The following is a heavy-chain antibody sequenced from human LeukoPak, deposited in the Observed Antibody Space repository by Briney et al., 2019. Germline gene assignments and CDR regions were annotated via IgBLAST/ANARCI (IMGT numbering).Heavy chain of an antibody. D-gene: IGHD3-22*01. CDR1: GFPFNIYS. CDR2: IPSNGART. CDR3: AKDRPNYHESNGHYYRPNGDS. Sequence: PGGSLRLSRAASGFPFNIYSMRWVRQAPGKGLECGSSIPSNGARTFYADSVKDRFTIYRDNSKNTLYLQMSRLRAEDTAVYYCAKDRPNYHESNGHYYRPNGDSWGQGTLVTVSS. V-gene: IGHV3-23*01. J-gene: IGHJ5*01.